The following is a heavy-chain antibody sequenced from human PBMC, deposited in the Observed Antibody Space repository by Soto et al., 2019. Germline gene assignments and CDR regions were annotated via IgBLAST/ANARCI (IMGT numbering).Heavy chain of an antibody. CDR1: GLTLSDHY. CDR3: ARGDPRFED. J-gene: IGHJ4*02. CDR2: SRNKVIGYTT. V-gene: IGHV3-72*01. Sequence: EVQLVQSGGGLVQPGGSLRLSCAASGLTLSDHYMDWVRQTPGKGLEWIGRSRNKVIGYTTEYAASVKGRFTSSTDDSTNSLYLQINSLRTADPAVYYWARGDPRFEDWGQGTLVTVSS.